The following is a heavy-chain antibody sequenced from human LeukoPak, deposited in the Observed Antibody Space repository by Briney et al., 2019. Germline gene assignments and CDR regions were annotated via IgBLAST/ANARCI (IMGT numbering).Heavy chain of an antibody. Sequence: ASVKVSCKVSGNTLSDLSIHWVRQAPGKGLEWMGGFEPEDGETLYAQKFQGRVTMTEGTSTDTAYMELSSLRSEDTAIYFCANLRGGITCCDAFDVWGQGTVVIVSS. CDR3: ANLRGGITCCDAFDV. D-gene: IGHD3-10*01. CDR1: GNTLSDLS. CDR2: FEPEDGET. J-gene: IGHJ3*01. V-gene: IGHV1-24*01.